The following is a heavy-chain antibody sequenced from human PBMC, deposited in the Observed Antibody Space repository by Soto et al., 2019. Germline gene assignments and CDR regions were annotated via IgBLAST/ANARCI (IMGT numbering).Heavy chain of an antibody. Sequence: EVQLLESGGGLVQPGGSLRLSCAASGFTFSSYAMSWVRQAPGKGLEWVSAISGSGGSTYYADSVKGRFTISRDNSKNTLYLQMNSLRAEDTAAYYCTKDSQSDWYFDLWGRGTLVTVSS. J-gene: IGHJ2*01. CDR3: TKDSQSDWYFDL. CDR1: GFTFSSYA. D-gene: IGHD3-3*01. V-gene: IGHV3-23*01. CDR2: ISGSGGST.